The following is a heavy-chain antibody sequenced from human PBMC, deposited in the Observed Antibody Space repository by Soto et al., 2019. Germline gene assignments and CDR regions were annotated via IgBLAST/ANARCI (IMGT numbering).Heavy chain of an antibody. J-gene: IGHJ3*02. CDR2: IYWDDDK. V-gene: IGHV2-5*02. Sequence: QITLKESGPTLVKPTQTLTLTCTFSGFSLSTSGVGVGWIRQPPGKALEWLALIYWDDDKRYSPSLKSRLTITXXXXXXXXVLXXTTMDXXXXXXXXCAHXPVXXXXXXXGLAFDIWGQGTMVTVSS. CDR3: AHXPVXXXXXXXGLAFDI. D-gene: IGHD1-1*01. CDR1: GFSLSTSGVG.